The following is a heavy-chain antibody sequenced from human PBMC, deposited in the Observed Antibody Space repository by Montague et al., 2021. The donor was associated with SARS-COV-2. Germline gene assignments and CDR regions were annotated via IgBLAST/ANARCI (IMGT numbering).Heavy chain of an antibody. CDR3: ARSGVGIFNFSYFDI. V-gene: IGHV4-38-2*02. Sequence: SETLSLTCSVSGFSISSGYYCGWIRQPPGKGLQWIGSRYHNGATXYRPPIKRPVTILRDTSKNQFSLSLASVTAADTAVYYCARSGVGIFNFSYFDIWGQGSLVTVSS. D-gene: IGHD3-3*01. CDR2: RYHNGAT. CDR1: GFSISSGYY. J-gene: IGHJ4*02.